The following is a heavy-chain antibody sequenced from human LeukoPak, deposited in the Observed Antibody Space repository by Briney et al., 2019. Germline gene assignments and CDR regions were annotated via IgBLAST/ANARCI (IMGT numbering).Heavy chain of an antibody. CDR2: IIPILGIA. D-gene: IGHD6-19*01. J-gene: IGHJ2*01. CDR3: ASSAKRSSGWYGYFDL. Sequence: GASVEVSCKASGGTFSSYAISWVRQAPGQGLEWMGRIIPILGIANYAQKFQGRVTITADKSTSTAYMELSSLRSEDTAVYYCASSAKRSSGWYGYFDLWGRGTLVTVSS. V-gene: IGHV1-69*04. CDR1: GGTFSSYA.